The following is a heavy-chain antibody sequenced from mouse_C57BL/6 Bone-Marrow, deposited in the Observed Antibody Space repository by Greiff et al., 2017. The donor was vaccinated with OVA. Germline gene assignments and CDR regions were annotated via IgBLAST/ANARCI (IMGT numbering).Heavy chain of an antibody. V-gene: IGHV1-26*01. CDR1: GYTFTDYY. CDR3: AGDTTVVDY. D-gene: IGHD1-1*01. CDR2: INPNNGGT. J-gene: IGHJ2*01. Sequence: EVQLQQSGPELVKPGASVKISCKASGYTFTDYYMNWVKQSHGKSLEWIGDINPNNGGTSYNQKFKGKATLTVDKSSSTAYMELRSLTSEDSAVYYCAGDTTVVDYWGQGTTLTVSS.